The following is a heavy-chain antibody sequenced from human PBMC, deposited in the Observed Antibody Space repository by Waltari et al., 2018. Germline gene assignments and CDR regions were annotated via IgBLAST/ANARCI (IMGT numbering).Heavy chain of an antibody. V-gene: IGHV4-39*01. CDR3: ARRRNWNFDY. D-gene: IGHD1-1*01. CDR2: SYYSGTT. Sequence: QLQLQESGPGLVKPSETLSLTCTVSGGSISSSSYYWGWIRQPPGKGLEWIGSSYYSGTTYYNPSLKSRVTISVDTSKNQFSLKLSSVTAADTAVYYCARRRNWNFDYWGQGTLVTVSS. J-gene: IGHJ4*02. CDR1: GGSISSSSYY.